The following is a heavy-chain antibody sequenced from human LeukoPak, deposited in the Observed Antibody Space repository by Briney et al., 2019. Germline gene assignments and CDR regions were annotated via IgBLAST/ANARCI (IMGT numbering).Heavy chain of an antibody. CDR2: ISRSGSTI. V-gene: IGHV3-11*04. CDR1: GFTFRAYY. CDR3: ARSTAARFDY. D-gene: IGHD5-18*01. J-gene: IGHJ4*02. Sequence: PGGSRRFSCAASGFTFRAYYMSWIGQAPGKGLEWVSYISRSGSTIYYAGTVDGPFTISRDNAKNTLYLQMNSLRAENTAVYYCARSTAARFDYWGQGTLVTLSS.